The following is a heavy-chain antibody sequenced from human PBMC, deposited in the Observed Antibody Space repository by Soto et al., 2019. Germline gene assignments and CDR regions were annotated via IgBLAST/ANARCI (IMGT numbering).Heavy chain of an antibody. J-gene: IGHJ6*02. CDR1: GGSTSRSSHY. Sequence: PSETLSLTCIVSGGSTSRSSHYWGWIRQPPGKGLEWIASIYYSGTTSYNPSLKSRVTISVDTSKNQFSLKLTSVTAADTAVYYCARHEALSANNYYCMDVWCQGTTVTVSS. D-gene: IGHD2-8*01. CDR2: IYYSGTT. CDR3: ARHEALSANNYYCMDV. V-gene: IGHV4-39*01.